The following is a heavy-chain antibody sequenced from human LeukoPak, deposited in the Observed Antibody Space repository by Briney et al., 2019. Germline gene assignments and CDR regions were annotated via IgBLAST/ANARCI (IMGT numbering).Heavy chain of an antibody. CDR1: GFTFSNYW. V-gene: IGHV3-74*01. J-gene: IGHJ4*02. CDR3: ARVVSAAGYDY. Sequence: GGTLRLSCAASGFTFSNYWMHCVRQIPGKGLVWVSRTNNDGSSATYADSVQGRFTISRDNAKNTLYLQMSGLGAEDTAVYYCARVVSAAGYDYWGQGTLVTVSS. D-gene: IGHD2-2*01. CDR2: TNNDGSSA.